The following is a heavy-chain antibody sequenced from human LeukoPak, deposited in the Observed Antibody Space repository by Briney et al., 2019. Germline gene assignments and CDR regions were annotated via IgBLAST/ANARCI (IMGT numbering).Heavy chain of an antibody. J-gene: IGHJ4*02. CDR2: ISAYNGNT. D-gene: IGHD3-10*01. Sequence: ASVKVSCKASGYTFTSYGISWVRQAPGQGLEWMGWISAYNGNTNYAQKLQGRVTMTTDTSTSTAYMELRSLRSDDTAVYYCATDLLGEGGRWFGELFDYWGQGTLVTVSS. V-gene: IGHV1-18*01. CDR3: ATDLLGEGGRWFGELFDY. CDR1: GYTFTSYG.